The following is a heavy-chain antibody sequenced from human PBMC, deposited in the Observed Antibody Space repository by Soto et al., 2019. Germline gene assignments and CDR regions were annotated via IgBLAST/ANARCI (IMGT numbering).Heavy chain of an antibody. CDR2: INHSGST. CDR1: GGSFSGYY. D-gene: IGHD4-17*01. V-gene: IGHV4-34*01. Sequence: PSETLSLTCAVYGGSFSGYYWSWLRQPPGKGLEWIGEINHSGSTNYNPSLKSRVTISVDTSKNQFSLKLSSVTAADTAVYYCASRGIFMTTVPWGQGTLVTVSS. CDR3: ASRGIFMTTVP. J-gene: IGHJ5*02.